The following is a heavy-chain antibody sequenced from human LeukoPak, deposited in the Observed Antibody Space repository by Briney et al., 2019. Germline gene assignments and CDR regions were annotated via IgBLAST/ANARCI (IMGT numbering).Heavy chain of an antibody. CDR1: GFTFGSFW. J-gene: IGHJ5*02. D-gene: IGHD3-10*01. CDR3: ARESGYHGSGFDP. Sequence: GGSLRLSCAASGFTFGSFWMHWVRQVPGKGLVWVSRISNDGSTTSYADSVKGRFTISRDNAKNTLYLQMNSLRDEDTAVYYCARESGYHGSGFDPWGQGTLVTVSS. V-gene: IGHV3-74*01. CDR2: ISNDGSTT.